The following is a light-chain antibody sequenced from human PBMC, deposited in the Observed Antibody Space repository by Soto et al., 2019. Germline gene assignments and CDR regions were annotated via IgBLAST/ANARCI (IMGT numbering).Light chain of an antibody. Sequence: DIQMTQSPSTLSGSVGDRVTITCRASQTISSWLAWYQQKPGKAPKLLIYKASTLKSGVPSRFSGSGSGTEFTLTISXLQPDDFATYYCQQYNSYWTFGQGTKVDTK. CDR3: QQYNSYWT. CDR1: QTISSW. V-gene: IGKV1-5*03. J-gene: IGKJ1*01. CDR2: KAS.